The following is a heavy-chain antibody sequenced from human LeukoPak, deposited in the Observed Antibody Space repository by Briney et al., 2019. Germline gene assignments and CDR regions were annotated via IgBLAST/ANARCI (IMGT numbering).Heavy chain of an antibody. CDR1: GDSISSSTYY. V-gene: IGHV4-39*07. Sequence: PSETLSLTCTVSGDSISSSTYYWDWIRQPPGKGLEWIGSIYYSGSAYNKLSLKSRLSVSIDKSKNQFSLRLTSVTAADTAIYYCARRNAGGCLNYYDYWGQGTLVTVSS. D-gene: IGHD6-19*01. J-gene: IGHJ4*02. CDR3: ARRNAGGCLNYYDY. CDR2: IYYSGSA.